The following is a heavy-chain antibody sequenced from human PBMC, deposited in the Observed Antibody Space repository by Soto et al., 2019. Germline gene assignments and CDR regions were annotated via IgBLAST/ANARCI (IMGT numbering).Heavy chain of an antibody. CDR3: ARDLGYYDSSGYFDY. CDR1: GFTFSDYY. V-gene: IGHV3-11*01. Sequence: QVQLVESGGGLVKPGGSLRLSCAASGFTFSDYYMSWIRQAPGKGLEWVSYISSSDSIYYADSVKGRFTISRDNAKDSLYLQMNSRRAEDTAVYYCARDLGYYDSSGYFDYWGQGTLVTVSS. CDR2: ISSSDSI. J-gene: IGHJ4*02. D-gene: IGHD3-22*01.